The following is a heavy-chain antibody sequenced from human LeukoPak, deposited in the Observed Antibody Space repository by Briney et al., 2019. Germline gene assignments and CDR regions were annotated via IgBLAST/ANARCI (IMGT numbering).Heavy chain of an antibody. V-gene: IGHV3-48*04. CDR1: GFTFSDFS. Sequence: GGSLRLSCVASGFTFSDFSLNWVRQPPGKGLEWIAYIRSGSTTIYYADSVKGRFTISRDDAKNSLFLQMNSLRAEDTAVYYCATIHSRPYWGQGTLVTVSS. CDR2: IRSGSTTI. D-gene: IGHD2-15*01. J-gene: IGHJ4*02. CDR3: ATIHSRPY.